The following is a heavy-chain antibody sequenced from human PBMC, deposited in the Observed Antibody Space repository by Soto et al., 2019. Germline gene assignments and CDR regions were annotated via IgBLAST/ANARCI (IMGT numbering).Heavy chain of an antibody. CDR2: IWYDGSNK. CDR1: GFTFSTYG. CDR3: ARGGYSAGWTYGMDV. J-gene: IGHJ6*02. Sequence: ESGGGVVQPGRSLRLSCAASGFTFSTYGMHWVRQAPGKGLERVAVIWYDGSNKYYADSVKGRFTISRDNSKNMLYMQMNSLRAEDTAVYHCARGGYSAGWTYGMDVWGQGTTVTVS. D-gene: IGHD6-19*01. V-gene: IGHV3-33*01.